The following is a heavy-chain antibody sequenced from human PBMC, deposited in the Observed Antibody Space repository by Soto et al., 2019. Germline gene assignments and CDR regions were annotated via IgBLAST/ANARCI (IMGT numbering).Heavy chain of an antibody. V-gene: IGHV3-9*01. J-gene: IGHJ6*02. CDR3: AKGPQDYYYGMDV. Sequence: EVQLVESGGGVVQPGRSLRLSCAASGFTFDDYAMHWVRQAPVKGLEWVSGISWNSGSIGYADSVKGRFTISRDNAKNSLYLQMNSLRAEDTALYYCAKGPQDYYYGMDVWGQGTTVTVSS. CDR2: ISWNSGSI. CDR1: GFTFDDYA.